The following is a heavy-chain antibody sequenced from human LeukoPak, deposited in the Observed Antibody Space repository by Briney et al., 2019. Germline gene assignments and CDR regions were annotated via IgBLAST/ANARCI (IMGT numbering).Heavy chain of an antibody. D-gene: IGHD5-18*01. V-gene: IGHV1-46*01. J-gene: IGHJ4*02. Sequence: ASVKVSCKASGYTFTNYYMHWVRQAPGQGLEWMGIINPSDGSTSYAQKSQGRVTMTRDTSTSTVYMEVSSLRSEDTAVYYCARGGPRGDTAMVLTNWGQGTLVTVSS. CDR2: INPSDGST. CDR1: GYTFTNYY. CDR3: ARGGPRGDTAMVLTN.